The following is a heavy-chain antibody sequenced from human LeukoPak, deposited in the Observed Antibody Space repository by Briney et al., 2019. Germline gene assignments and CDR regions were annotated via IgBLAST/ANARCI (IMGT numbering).Heavy chain of an antibody. J-gene: IGHJ4*02. V-gene: IGHV3-49*04. Sequence: GGSLRLSCTASGFTFGDYAMSWVRQAPGKGLEWVGFIRSKAYGGTTEYAASVKGRFTISRDDSKSIAYLQMYSLKTEDTAVYYCTRDPNPRGNPLYWGQGTLVTVSS. CDR2: IRSKAYGGTT. CDR1: GFTFGDYA. CDR3: TRDPNPRGNPLY. D-gene: IGHD4-23*01.